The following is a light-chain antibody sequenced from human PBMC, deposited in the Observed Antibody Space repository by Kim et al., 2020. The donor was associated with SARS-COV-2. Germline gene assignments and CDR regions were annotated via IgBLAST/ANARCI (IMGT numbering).Light chain of an antibody. CDR3: QSYNSAPLWT. J-gene: IGKJ1*01. V-gene: IGKV1-27*01. CDR2: TAS. Sequence: DIQMTQSPSSLSASVGDSVTITCRASQGIGNYLAWYQQKPGKVPKLLIYTASALQSGVPSRFSGSGSGTDFTLTISDLQPEDVAIYYCQSYNSAPLWTFGQGTKVDIK. CDR1: QGIGNY.